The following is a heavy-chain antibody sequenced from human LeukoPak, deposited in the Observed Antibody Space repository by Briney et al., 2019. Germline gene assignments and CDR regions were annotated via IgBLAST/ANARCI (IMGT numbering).Heavy chain of an antibody. Sequence: SETLSLTCTVSGGSISSYYWSWIRQPPGKGLEWIGYIYYSGSTNYNPSLKSRVTISVDTSKNQFSLKLSSVTAADTAVYYCARASMVRGVISTPEFDYWGQGTLVTVSS. V-gene: IGHV4-59*01. J-gene: IGHJ4*02. CDR2: IYYSGST. D-gene: IGHD3-10*01. CDR3: ARASMVRGVISTPEFDY. CDR1: GGSISSYY.